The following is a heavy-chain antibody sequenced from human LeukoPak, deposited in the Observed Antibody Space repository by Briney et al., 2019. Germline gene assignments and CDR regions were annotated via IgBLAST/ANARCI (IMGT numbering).Heavy chain of an antibody. D-gene: IGHD3-22*01. Sequence: GESLKISCKGSGYSFTSYWIGWVRQMPGKGLEWMGIIYPGDSNTRYSPSFQGQVTISADKSISTSYLQWSSLKASDTAMYYCARLRGNYYDSSGPNGGYYFDYWGQGTLVTVSS. V-gene: IGHV5-51*01. CDR1: GYSFTSYW. CDR3: ARLRGNYYDSSGPNGGYYFDY. J-gene: IGHJ4*02. CDR2: IYPGDSNT.